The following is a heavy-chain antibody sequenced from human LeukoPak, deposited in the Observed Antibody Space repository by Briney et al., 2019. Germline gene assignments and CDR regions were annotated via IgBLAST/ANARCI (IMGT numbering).Heavy chain of an antibody. Sequence: SVKVSCKASGGTFSSSAISWVRQAPGQGLEWMGGIIPIFGSPNYAQKFQGRVTFTTDESPTTAYMELSSLRSEATAVYSCARADPDYGDWGVHYWGQGSLVTVSS. D-gene: IGHD4-17*01. J-gene: IGHJ4*02. CDR1: GGTFSSSA. CDR3: ARADPDYGDWGVHY. V-gene: IGHV1-69*05. CDR2: IIPIFGSP.